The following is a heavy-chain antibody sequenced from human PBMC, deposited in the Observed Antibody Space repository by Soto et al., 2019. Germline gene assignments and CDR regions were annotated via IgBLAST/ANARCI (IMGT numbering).Heavy chain of an antibody. CDR2: ISGGGDRT. Sequence: EVQLLESGGGLVQPGGSLRLSCVGSGFTFINYAMNWVRQTPGKGLEWVSGISGGGDRTFDADSVKGRFTISRDNSKNTVTLRMNSLRADDTAVYYCARKVLGSTSRPDWWYFELWGRGTLVTVSS. D-gene: IGHD2-2*01. J-gene: IGHJ2*01. CDR3: ARKVLGSTSRPDWWYFEL. CDR1: GFTFINYA. V-gene: IGHV3-23*01.